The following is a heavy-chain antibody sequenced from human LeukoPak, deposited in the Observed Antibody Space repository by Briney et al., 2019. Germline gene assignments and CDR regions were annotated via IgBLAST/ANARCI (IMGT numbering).Heavy chain of an antibody. V-gene: IGHV1-2*02. J-gene: IGHJ4*02. CDR1: GYTLTAYY. CDR2: INPSSGGI. CDR3: ARADTANIPGRYY. D-gene: IGHD2/OR15-2a*01. Sequence: ASVKVSCKASGYTLTAYYLHWVRQAPGQGLEWMGWINPSSGGINYAQRFQGRVTMTRDTSISTAYMELSRLTSDDTAVYYCARADTANIPGRYYWGQGTLVTVSS.